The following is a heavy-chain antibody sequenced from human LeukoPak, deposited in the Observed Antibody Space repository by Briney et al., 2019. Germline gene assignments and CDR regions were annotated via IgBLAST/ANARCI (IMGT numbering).Heavy chain of an antibody. J-gene: IGHJ5*02. CDR1: GGSFSGYY. V-gene: IGHV4-34*01. CDR3: ASLDVTYYYDSSGYAWFDP. Sequence: SETPSLTCAVYGGSFSGYYWSWIRQPPGKGLEWIGEINHSGSTNYNPSLKSRVTISVDTSKNQFSLKLSSVTAADTAVYYCASLDVTYYYDSSGYAWFDPWGQGTLVTVSS. CDR2: INHSGST. D-gene: IGHD3-22*01.